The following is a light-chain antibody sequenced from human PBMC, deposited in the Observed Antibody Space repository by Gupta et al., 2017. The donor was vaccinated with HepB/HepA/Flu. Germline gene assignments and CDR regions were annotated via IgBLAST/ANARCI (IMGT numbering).Light chain of an antibody. V-gene: IGLV1-51*02. CDR3: GTWDSRLTAGV. J-gene: IGLJ1*01. CDR2: ENN. CDR1: STNVGNNY. Sequence: QSVSTQPPSGSAAPGHQVTIPCSGSSTNVGNNYVSLYQQLPGTAPNLLIYENNTRPPASPARLSASNSGTSATLDITGLQTGDGADDYCGTWDSRLTAGVFGTGTKVTVL.